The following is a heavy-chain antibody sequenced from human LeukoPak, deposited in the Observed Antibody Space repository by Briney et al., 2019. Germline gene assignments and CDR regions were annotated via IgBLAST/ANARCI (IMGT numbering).Heavy chain of an antibody. J-gene: IGHJ4*02. CDR3: AKELTTSSWYLHYFDY. CDR1: GYTFTSYY. V-gene: IGHV1-46*03. CDR2: INPSGGST. D-gene: IGHD6-13*01. Sequence: ASVKVSCKASGYTFTSYYMHWVRQAPGQGLEWMGIINPSGGSTSYAQKFQGRVTMTRDMSTSTVYMELSSLRAEDTAVYYCAKELTTSSWYLHYFDYWGQGTLVTVSS.